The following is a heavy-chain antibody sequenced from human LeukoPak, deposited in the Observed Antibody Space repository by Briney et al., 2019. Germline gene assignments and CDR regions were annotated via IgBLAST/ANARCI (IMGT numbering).Heavy chain of an antibody. D-gene: IGHD1-20*01. CDR1: GFTFSSFA. J-gene: IGHJ4*02. V-gene: IGHV3-23*01. CDR2: ISGYGDTT. CDR3: ANPDNWEFDN. Sequence: GGSLRLSCSASGFTFSSFAMNWVRQAPGKGLEWVSIISGYGDTTYYTDSVKGRFTISRDNSKNTLYLQMNSLRAEDTAVYYCANPDNWEFDNWGQGTLVTVSS.